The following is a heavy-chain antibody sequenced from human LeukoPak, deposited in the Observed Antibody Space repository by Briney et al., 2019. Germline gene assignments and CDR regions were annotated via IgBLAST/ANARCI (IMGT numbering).Heavy chain of an antibody. D-gene: IGHD4-17*01. Sequence: GGSLRLSCAASGFTFSSYSMNWVRQAPGKGLEWVSSISSSGSNIYYADSVKGRFTISRDNAKNSLYLQMNSLRAEDMAVYYCATNSTVTRVGFDYWGQGTLVAVSS. CDR2: ISSSGSNI. J-gene: IGHJ4*02. CDR1: GFTFSSYS. V-gene: IGHV3-21*01. CDR3: ATNSTVTRVGFDY.